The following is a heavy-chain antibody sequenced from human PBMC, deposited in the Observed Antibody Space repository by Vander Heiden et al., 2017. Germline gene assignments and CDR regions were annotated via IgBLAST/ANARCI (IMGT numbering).Heavy chain of an antibody. CDR1: GFTFSSYS. V-gene: IGHV3-48*02. Sequence: EVRLVESGGGLVQPGGSLRLSCAASGFTFSSYSMNWVRQAPGKGLEWGSYISSSSTTIYYADSVKGRFTISRDNAKNSLYLQMNSLRDEDTAVYYCARRDYDYYYYGMDVWGQGTTVTVSS. D-gene: IGHD3-16*01. CDR3: ARRDYDYYYYGMDV. CDR2: ISSSSTTI. J-gene: IGHJ6*02.